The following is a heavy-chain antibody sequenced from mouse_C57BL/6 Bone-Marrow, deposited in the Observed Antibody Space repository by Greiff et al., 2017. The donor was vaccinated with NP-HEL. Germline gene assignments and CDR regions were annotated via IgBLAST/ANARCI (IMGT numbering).Heavy chain of an antibody. J-gene: IGHJ3*01. CDR2: ITHSGET. Sequence: LQESGPGLVKPSQSLFLTCSITGFPITSGYYWIWIRQSPGKPLEWMGYITHSGETFYNPSLQSPISITRETSKNQFFLQLNSVTTEDTAMYYCAGDTLGRAWFAYWGQGTLVTVSA. V-gene: IGHV12-3*01. D-gene: IGHD4-1*01. CDR1: GFPITSGYY. CDR3: AGDTLGRAWFAY.